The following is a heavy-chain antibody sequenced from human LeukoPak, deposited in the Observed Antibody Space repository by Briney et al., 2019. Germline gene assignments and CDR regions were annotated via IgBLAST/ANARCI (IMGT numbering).Heavy chain of an antibody. J-gene: IGHJ4*02. CDR3: ARIRLRVFDY. CDR1: GFTFNNFV. D-gene: IGHD2-21*01. CDR2: ISGDGGGT. V-gene: IGHV3-23*01. Sequence: GGSLRLSCAASGFTFNNFVMSWLRQAPGKGLEWVSSISGDGGGTYYDDSVKGRFTISRDNSNTTLYLQMNSLRAEDTAVYYCARIRLRVFDYWGQGTLVTVSS.